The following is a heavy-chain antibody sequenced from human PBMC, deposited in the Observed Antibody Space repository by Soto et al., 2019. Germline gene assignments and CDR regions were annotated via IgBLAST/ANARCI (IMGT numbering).Heavy chain of an antibody. V-gene: IGHV5-10-1*01. D-gene: IGHD1-1*01. CDR1: GYSFTSYW. J-gene: IGHJ6*02. CDR2: IDPSDSYT. CDR3: ARRKRNARVCGQTYYYGLEG. Sequence: GGSLKISCKVSGYSFTSYWISWVRQMPGKGLEWMGRIDPSDSYTNYSPSFQGHVTISADKSISTAYLQWSSLKASDTAMYYCARRKRNARVCGQTYYYGLEGWGQGPTVTVAS.